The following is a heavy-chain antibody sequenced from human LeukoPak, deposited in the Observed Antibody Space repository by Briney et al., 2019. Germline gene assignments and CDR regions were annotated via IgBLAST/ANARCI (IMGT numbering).Heavy chain of an antibody. CDR1: GYTFTGYY. CDR2: ISPNSGGT. Sequence: ASVKVSCKASGYTFTGYYMHWVRQAPGQGLEWMGWISPNSGGTNYAQKFQGWVTMTRDTSISTAYMELSRLRSDDTAVYYCARDRPSEIGITPGGMDVWGQGTTVTVSS. CDR3: ARDRPSEIGITPGGMDV. V-gene: IGHV1-2*04. J-gene: IGHJ6*02. D-gene: IGHD4-23*01.